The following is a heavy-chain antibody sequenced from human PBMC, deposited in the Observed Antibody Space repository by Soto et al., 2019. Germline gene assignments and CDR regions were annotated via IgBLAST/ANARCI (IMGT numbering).Heavy chain of an antibody. D-gene: IGHD6-19*01. CDR3: AKDRGWSSADLDY. Sequence: QVQLVESGGGVVQPGRSLRLSCAASGFTFSSFGMHWVRQVPGKGLEWVALISYDGSKKYYADSVKGRFTISRDKSKNTLYLRMNSLRVEDTAVYYCAKDRGWSSADLDYWGQGTLVTVSS. J-gene: IGHJ4*02. CDR1: GFTFSSFG. CDR2: ISYDGSKK. V-gene: IGHV3-30*18.